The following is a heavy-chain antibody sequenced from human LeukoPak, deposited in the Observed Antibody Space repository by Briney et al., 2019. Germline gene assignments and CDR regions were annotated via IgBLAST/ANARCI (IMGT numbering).Heavy chain of an antibody. J-gene: IGHJ4*02. CDR1: GGSVSSGSYY. D-gene: IGHD3-22*01. V-gene: IGHV4-61*01. CDR2: IYYSGST. CDR3: ARSLEDSSGYYQPDYFDY. Sequence: PSETLSLTCTVSGGSVSSGSYYWNWIRQPPGKGLEWIGYIYYSGSTNYNPSLKSRVTISVDTSKNQFSLKLSSVTAADTAVYYCARSLEDSSGYYQPDYFDYWGQGTLVTVSS.